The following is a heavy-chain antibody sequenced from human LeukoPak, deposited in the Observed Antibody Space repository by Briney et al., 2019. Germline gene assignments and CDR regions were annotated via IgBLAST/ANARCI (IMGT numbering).Heavy chain of an antibody. CDR2: IYYSGST. Sequence: SETLSLTCTVSGGSISSSSYDWGWIRQPPGKGLEWIGSIYYSGSTYYNSSLKSRATISVDTSKNQFSLKLRSVTAADTAVYYCARRLTEYCTKGVCYWFDYWGRGTLVTVS. J-gene: IGHJ4*02. D-gene: IGHD2-8*01. CDR1: GGSISSSSYD. CDR3: ARRLTEYCTKGVCYWFDY. V-gene: IGHV4-39*01.